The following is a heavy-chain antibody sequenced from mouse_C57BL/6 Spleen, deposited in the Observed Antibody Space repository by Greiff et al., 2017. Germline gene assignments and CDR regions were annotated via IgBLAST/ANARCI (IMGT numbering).Heavy chain of an antibody. CDR1: GYTFTDYN. J-gene: IGHJ3*01. D-gene: IGHD1-1*01. CDR3: ARVDYGSSSWFAY. CDR2: INPNNGGT. V-gene: IGHV1-22*01. Sequence: SGPELVKPGASVKMSCKASGYTFTDYNMHWVKQSHGKSLEWIGYINPNNGGTSYNQKFKGKATLTVNKSSSTAYMELRSLTSEDSAVYYCARVDYGSSSWFAYWGQGTLVTVSA.